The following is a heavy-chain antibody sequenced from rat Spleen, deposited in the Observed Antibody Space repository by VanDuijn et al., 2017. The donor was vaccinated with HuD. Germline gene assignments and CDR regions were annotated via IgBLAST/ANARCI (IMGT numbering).Heavy chain of an antibody. D-gene: IGHD2-1*01. CDR3: IKNLMDYFDY. J-gene: IGHJ2*01. V-gene: IGHV5-7*01. CDR2: ISWGGTNT. Sequence: EVKLVESGGGLVQPGRSLKLSCTASGFTFSNYYMAWVRQAPKNGLEWVASISWGGTNTYYPDHVKGRFTISRNNAKNALYLQMNNLRSEDTAIYYCIKNLMDYFDYWGQGIMVTVSS. CDR1: GFTFSNYY.